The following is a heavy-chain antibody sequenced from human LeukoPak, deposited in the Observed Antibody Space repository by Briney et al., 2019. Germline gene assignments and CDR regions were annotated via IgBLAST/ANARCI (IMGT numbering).Heavy chain of an antibody. CDR2: IRSKANSYAT. CDR3: TRHFTYYYDSSGYGDYYFDY. J-gene: IGHJ4*02. D-gene: IGHD3-22*01. CDR1: GFTFSGSA. Sequence: GGSLKLSCAASGFTFSGSAMHWVRQASGKGLEWVGRIRSKANSYATAHAASVKGRFTISRDDSKNTAYLQMNSLKTEDTAVYYCTRHFTYYYDSSGYGDYYFDYWGRGTLVTVSS. V-gene: IGHV3-73*01.